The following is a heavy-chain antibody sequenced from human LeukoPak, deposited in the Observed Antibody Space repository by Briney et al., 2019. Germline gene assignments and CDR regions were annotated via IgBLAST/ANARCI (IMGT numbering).Heavy chain of an antibody. CDR1: GGSISSSSYY. Sequence: SKTLSLTCTVSGGSISSSSYYWGWIRQPPGKGLEWIGSIYYSGSTYYNPSLKSRVTISVDTSKNQFSLKLSSVTAADTAVYYCARRLGRKFGERFYYYHYMDVWGKGTTVTISS. D-gene: IGHD3-10*01. V-gene: IGHV4-39*01. J-gene: IGHJ6*03. CDR3: ARRLGRKFGERFYYYHYMDV. CDR2: IYYSGST.